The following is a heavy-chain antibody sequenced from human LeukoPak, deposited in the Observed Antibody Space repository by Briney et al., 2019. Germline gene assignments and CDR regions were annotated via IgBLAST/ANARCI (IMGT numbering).Heavy chain of an antibody. CDR3: ARGPTMKMDV. CDR2: ISGSGGST. V-gene: IGHV3-23*01. J-gene: IGHJ6*04. CDR1: GFTFSSYA. Sequence: GGSLRLSCAASGFTFSSYAMSWVRQAPEKGLEWVSTISGSGGSTYYADSVKGRFTISRDNAKNSLYLQMNSLRVEDTAVYYCARGPTMKMDVWGKGTTVTVSS. D-gene: IGHD3-22*01.